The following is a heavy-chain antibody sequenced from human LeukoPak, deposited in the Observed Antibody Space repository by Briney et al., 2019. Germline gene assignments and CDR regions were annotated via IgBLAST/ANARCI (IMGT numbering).Heavy chain of an antibody. V-gene: IGHV3-23*01. D-gene: IGHD1-1*01. Sequence: GGSLRLSCAASGFTFSSYAMSWVRQAPGKGLEWVSSTSGSGTNTDYADSVKGRFTISRDNSKNTVNVQMNSLRAEDAAIYYCAKATGTLGNWGQGTLVIVSS. CDR3: AKATGTLGN. CDR2: TSGSGTNT. J-gene: IGHJ4*02. CDR1: GFTFSSYA.